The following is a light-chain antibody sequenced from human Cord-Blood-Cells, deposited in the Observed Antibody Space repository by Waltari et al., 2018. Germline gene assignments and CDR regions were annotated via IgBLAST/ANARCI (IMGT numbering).Light chain of an antibody. Sequence: DIVMTQSPDSLAVSLAERATINCQSSQRVLYSSNNKNYLAWYQQKPGQPPKLLIYWASTRESGVPDRFSGSGSGTDFTLTISSLQAEDVAVYYCQQYYSTPFTFGPGTKVDIK. CDR1: QRVLYSSNNKNY. CDR2: WAS. V-gene: IGKV4-1*01. CDR3: QQYYSTPFT. J-gene: IGKJ3*01.